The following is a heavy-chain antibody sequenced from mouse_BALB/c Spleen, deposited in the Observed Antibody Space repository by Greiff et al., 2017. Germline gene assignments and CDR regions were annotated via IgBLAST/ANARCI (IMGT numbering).Heavy chain of an antibody. CDR2: ISYDGSN. CDR3: ARDYKAMDY. J-gene: IGHJ4*01. V-gene: IGHV3-6*02. CDR1: GYSITSGYY. D-gene: IGHD1-3*01. Sequence: EVQLQQSGPGLVKPSQSLSLTCSVTGYSITSGYYWNWIRQFPGNKLEWMGYISYDGSNNYNPSLKNRISITRDTSKNQFFLKLNSVTTEDTATYYCARDYKAMDYWGQGTSVTVSS.